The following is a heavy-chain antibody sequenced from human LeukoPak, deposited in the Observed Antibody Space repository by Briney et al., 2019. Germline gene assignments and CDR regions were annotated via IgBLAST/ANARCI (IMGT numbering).Heavy chain of an antibody. Sequence: GGSLRLSCAASGFTFSSYEMNWVRQAPGKGLEWVSYISSSGSTIYYADSVKGRFTISRDNAKNSLYLQMNSLRAEDTAVYYCARHSPYFWSGYNYYRAFDIWGQGTMVTVSS. CDR3: ARHSPYFWSGYNYYRAFDI. CDR2: ISSSGSTI. J-gene: IGHJ3*02. D-gene: IGHD3-3*01. CDR1: GFTFSSYE. V-gene: IGHV3-48*03.